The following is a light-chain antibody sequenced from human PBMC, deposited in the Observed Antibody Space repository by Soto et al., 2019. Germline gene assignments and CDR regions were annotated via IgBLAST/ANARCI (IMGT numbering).Light chain of an antibody. Sequence: QSVLTQPPSVSTAPGQKVTISCSGSSSYIGDNYVSWYQQLSGTAPKLLIYENNKRPSGIPDRFSGSKSGTSATLGITGLQTGDEADYYCGTWDSSLSAFVFGTGAKVTVL. V-gene: IGLV1-51*02. CDR2: ENN. CDR3: GTWDSSLSAFV. CDR1: SSYIGDNY. J-gene: IGLJ1*01.